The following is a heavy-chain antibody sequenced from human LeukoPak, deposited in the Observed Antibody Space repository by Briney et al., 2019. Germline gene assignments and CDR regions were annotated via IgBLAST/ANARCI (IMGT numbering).Heavy chain of an antibody. CDR3: ARGLYRSGWYEFDY. CDR2: IYYSWIT. CDR1: GRPISSSSYY. V-gene: IGHV4-39*01. J-gene: IGHJ4*02. D-gene: IGHD6-19*01. Sequence: DTETLLCTVSGRPISSSSYYWPRIRQPPGKGLEWVGSIYYSWITYYRPTLNCGDPISVDTSKNQFSVKLSSVTGADTAVYYCARGLYRSGWYEFDYWGQGTLVTVSS.